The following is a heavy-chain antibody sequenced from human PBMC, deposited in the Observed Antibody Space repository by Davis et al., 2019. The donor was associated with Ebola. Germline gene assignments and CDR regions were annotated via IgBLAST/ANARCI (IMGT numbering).Heavy chain of an antibody. CDR1: GFTFSSYG. D-gene: IGHD2-2*01. CDR3: AREAAVISSMSDLDI. V-gene: IGHV3-48*01. J-gene: IGHJ3*02. Sequence: GESLKISCAASGFTFSSYGMNWVRQAPGRGLEWVSYISSSSTTKYYADSVKGRFTISRDNSKNTLYLQINRLTAEDTAVYYCAREAAVISSMSDLDIWGQGTMVTVSS. CDR2: ISSSSTTK.